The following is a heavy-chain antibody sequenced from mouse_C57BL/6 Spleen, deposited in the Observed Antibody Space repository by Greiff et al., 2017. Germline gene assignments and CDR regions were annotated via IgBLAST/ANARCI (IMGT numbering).Heavy chain of an antibody. CDR1: GFNIKDYS. Sequence: VQLQQSGAELVRPGASVKLSCTASGFNIKDYSMHWVKQRPEQGLEWIGRIDPEDGDTEYAPKFQGKATMTADTSSNTAYLQLSSLTSEDTAVYYCTPLMTAVVATDDWGQGTTLTVSS. CDR2: IDPEDGDT. D-gene: IGHD1-1*01. V-gene: IGHV14-1*01. J-gene: IGHJ2*01. CDR3: TPLMTAVVATDD.